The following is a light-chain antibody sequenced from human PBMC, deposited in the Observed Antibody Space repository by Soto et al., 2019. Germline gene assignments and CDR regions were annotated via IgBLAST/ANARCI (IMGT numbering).Light chain of an antibody. CDR3: CSYAGNGAWV. CDR1: SGDVGNYDL. Sequence: QSALTQPASVSGSPGQSITISCSGSSGDVGNYDLVSWYQQIPGKAPQLMIFEVSRRPSRVSDRFSGSKSGNTASLTISGLQAEEEGDFYCCSYAGNGAWVFGGGTKVTVL. J-gene: IGLJ3*02. CDR2: EVS. V-gene: IGLV2-23*02.